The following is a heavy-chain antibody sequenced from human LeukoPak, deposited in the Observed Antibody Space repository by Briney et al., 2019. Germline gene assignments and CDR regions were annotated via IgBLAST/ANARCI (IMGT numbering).Heavy chain of an antibody. CDR3: AKQHGGYAVQVNYFDY. Sequence: GGSLRLSCAASGFTFSSYAMSWVRQAPVKGLEWVSAISGSGGSTYYADSVKGRFTISRDNSKNTLYLQMNSLRAEDTAVYYCAKQHGGYAVQVNYFDYWGQGTLVTVSS. V-gene: IGHV3-23*01. D-gene: IGHD5-12*01. CDR2: ISGSGGST. J-gene: IGHJ4*02. CDR1: GFTFSSYA.